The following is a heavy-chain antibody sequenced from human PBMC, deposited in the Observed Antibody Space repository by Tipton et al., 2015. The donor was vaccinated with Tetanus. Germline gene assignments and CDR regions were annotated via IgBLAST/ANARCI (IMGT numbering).Heavy chain of an antibody. V-gene: IGHV3-48*01. Sequence: GSLRLSCVGSGFTFSDYTMNWVRQAPGKGLEWVSYISYGSTTIYYADSVKGRFTISRDNAKNSLYLQMNSLRTEDTALYYCAKDTGVTPHYGMDVWGQGTTVTVSS. D-gene: IGHD2-21*02. CDR2: ISYGSTTI. J-gene: IGHJ6*02. CDR1: GFTFSDYT. CDR3: AKDTGVTPHYGMDV.